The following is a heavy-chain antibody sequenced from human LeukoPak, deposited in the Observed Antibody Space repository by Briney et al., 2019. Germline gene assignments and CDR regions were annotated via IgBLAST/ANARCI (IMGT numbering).Heavy chain of an antibody. CDR1: RFTFSSYA. Sequence: PGGSLRLSCAASRFTFSSYALSWVRQAPGKGMEWVSTVSGSGHTTYYADSVKGRFTISRDNSKSTVYLQMSSLRVEDTAVYTCAKDWSPRWLVLRDDSEYFHHWGQGTLVTVSS. D-gene: IGHD6-19*01. CDR2: VSGSGHTT. CDR3: AKDWSPRWLVLRDDSEYFHH. V-gene: IGHV3-23*01. J-gene: IGHJ1*01.